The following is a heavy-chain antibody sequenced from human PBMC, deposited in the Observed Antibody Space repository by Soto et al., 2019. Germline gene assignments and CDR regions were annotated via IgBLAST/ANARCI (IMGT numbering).Heavy chain of an antibody. CDR1: GGTFSSYA. V-gene: IGHV1-69*13. Sequence: SVKVSCKASGGTFSSYAISWVRQAPGQGLEWMGGIIPIFGTANYAQKFQGRVTITADESTSTAYMELSSLRSEDTAVYYCARGVYYYDSSGYYPEYFDYWGQGTLVTVSS. D-gene: IGHD3-22*01. J-gene: IGHJ4*02. CDR3: ARGVYYYDSSGYYPEYFDY. CDR2: IIPIFGTA.